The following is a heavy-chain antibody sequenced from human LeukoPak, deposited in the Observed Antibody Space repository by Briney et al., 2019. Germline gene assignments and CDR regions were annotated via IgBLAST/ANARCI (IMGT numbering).Heavy chain of an antibody. CDR2: IWYDGSDN. Sequence: GGSLRLSCAASGFTFSSYGMHWVRQAPGKGLEWVAVIWYDGSDNYYADSVKGRFTISRDNSKNTLYLQMNSLRAEDTAVYYCARHPQSDYWGQGTLVTVSS. V-gene: IGHV3-33*01. CDR1: GFTFSSYG. J-gene: IGHJ4*02. CDR3: ARHPQSDY.